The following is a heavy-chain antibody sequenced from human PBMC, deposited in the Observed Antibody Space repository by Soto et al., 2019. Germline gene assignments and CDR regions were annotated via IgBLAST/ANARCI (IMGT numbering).Heavy chain of an antibody. CDR2: ISGYNGHT. V-gene: IGHV1-18*04. D-gene: IGHD3-16*01. J-gene: IGHJ6*02. Sequence: ASVKVSCKTSGYTFTNYYMHWVRQAPGQGLEWMGWISGYNGHTKYAQKFQGRVTMTTDTSTSTVYMDLRSLRSDDTAVYYCAREGEMPYYYYGLDVWGQGTTVTVSS. CDR3: AREGEMPYYYYGLDV. CDR1: GYTFTNYY.